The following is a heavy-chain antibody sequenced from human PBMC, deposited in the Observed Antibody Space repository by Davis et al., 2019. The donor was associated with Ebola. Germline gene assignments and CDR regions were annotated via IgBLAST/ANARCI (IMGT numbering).Heavy chain of an antibody. Sequence: SETLSLTCTVSGGSISSGGYYWSWIRQPPGKGLEWIGYIYYSGSTNYNPSLKSRVTISVDTSKNQFSLKLSSVTAADTAVYYCAAMGPWEGMDVWGQGTTVTVSS. D-gene: IGHD5-18*01. CDR3: AAMGPWEGMDV. J-gene: IGHJ6*02. CDR2: IYYSGST. CDR1: GGSISSGGYY. V-gene: IGHV4-61*08.